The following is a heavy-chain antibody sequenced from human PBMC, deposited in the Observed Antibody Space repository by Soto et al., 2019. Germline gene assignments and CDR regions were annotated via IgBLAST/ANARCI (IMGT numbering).Heavy chain of an antibody. CDR2: IYYSGNT. CDR1: GGSTSSDNY. CDR3: AREGGESSDGLYYFDS. J-gene: IGHJ4*02. Sequence: SETLSLTCTVSGGSTSSDNYWSWIHQPPGKGLEWIGHIYYSGNTDYNPSLKSRLAISIDTSKNQFSLKLSSVTAADTAVYFCAREGGESSDGLYYFDSWGQGSLVTVSS. D-gene: IGHD3-16*01. V-gene: IGHV4-30-4*01.